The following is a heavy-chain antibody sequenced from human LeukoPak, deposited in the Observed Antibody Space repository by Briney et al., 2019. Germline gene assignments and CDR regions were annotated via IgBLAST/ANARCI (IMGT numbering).Heavy chain of an antibody. Sequence: GASVKVSCKASGGTFSSYAISWVRQAPGQGLEWMGGIIPIFGTANYAQKFQGRVTITADESTSTAYMELSSLRSEDTAVYYCARDDYGGNSGKEGAFDIWGQGTMVTVSS. CDR1: GGTFSSYA. J-gene: IGHJ3*02. D-gene: IGHD4-23*01. CDR3: ARDDYGGNSGKEGAFDI. V-gene: IGHV1-69*13. CDR2: IIPIFGTA.